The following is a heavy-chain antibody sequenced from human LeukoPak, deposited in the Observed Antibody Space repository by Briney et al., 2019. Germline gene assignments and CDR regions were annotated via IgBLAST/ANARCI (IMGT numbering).Heavy chain of an antibody. Sequence: SQTLSLTCTVSGGSISSGDYYWSWIRQPPGTGLEWIGYIYYSGSTYYNPSLKSRATISVDTSKNQFSLKLSSVTAADTAVYYCARTTVTTAEQRGGYYYGMDVWGQGTTVTVSS. CDR2: IYYSGST. CDR3: ARTTVTTAEQRGGYYYGMDV. CDR1: GGSISSGDYY. J-gene: IGHJ6*02. V-gene: IGHV4-30-4*01. D-gene: IGHD4-17*01.